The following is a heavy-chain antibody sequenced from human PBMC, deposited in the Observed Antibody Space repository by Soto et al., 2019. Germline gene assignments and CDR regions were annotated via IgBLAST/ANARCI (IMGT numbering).Heavy chain of an antibody. CDR2: ISWNSGSI. CDR1: GFTFDDYA. Sequence: EVQLVESGGGLVQPGRSLRLSCAASGFTFDDYAMHWVRQAPGKGLEWVSGISWNSGSIGYADSVKGRFTISRDNAKNSLYLQMNSIRAEDTALYYCAKDMGAMVRGLITYYYYGMDVWGQGTTVTVSS. V-gene: IGHV3-9*01. CDR3: AKDMGAMVRGLITYYYYGMDV. D-gene: IGHD3-10*01. J-gene: IGHJ6*02.